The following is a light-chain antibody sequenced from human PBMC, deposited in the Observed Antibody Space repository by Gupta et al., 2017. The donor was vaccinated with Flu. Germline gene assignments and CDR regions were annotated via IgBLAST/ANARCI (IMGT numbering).Light chain of an antibody. CDR3: QQYSNWPRT. CDR2: GSS. Sequence: IVMTQSPATLTASPGQRASLSCRASQSVFTNLAWYQQKPGQSPRLLIYGSSNRATGIPARFSGSGSGTEFTLTISSMQSEDFAVYYCQQYSNWPRTFGQGTKLDIK. J-gene: IGKJ2*01. CDR1: QSVFTN. V-gene: IGKV3-15*01.